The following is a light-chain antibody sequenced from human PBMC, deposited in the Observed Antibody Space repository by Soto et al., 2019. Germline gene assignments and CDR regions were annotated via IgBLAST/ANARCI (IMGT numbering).Light chain of an antibody. CDR1: SSDVGGYDY. V-gene: IGLV2-14*01. CDR3: CSYTSSGAHV. Sequence: QSALTQPASVSGSPGQSITISCTGTSSDVGGYDYVSWHQQHPGKAPKLMIYEVNTRPSGVSNRFSGSKSGNTASLTISGLQAEDEADYYCCSYTSSGAHVVGGGTKLTVL. CDR2: EVN. J-gene: IGLJ2*01.